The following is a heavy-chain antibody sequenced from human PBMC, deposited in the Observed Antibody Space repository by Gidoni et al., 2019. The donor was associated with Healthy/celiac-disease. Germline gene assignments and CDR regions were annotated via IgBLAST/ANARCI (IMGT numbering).Heavy chain of an antibody. CDR1: GFTFSRSA. D-gene: IGHD5-12*01. CDR2: IRSKANSYAT. CDR3: TRLQDSGYDYQYYYYGMDV. V-gene: IGHV3-73*01. Sequence: EVQLVESGGGLVQPGGSLKLSCAASGFTFSRSAMHWVRQASGKGLEWVGRIRSKANSYATAYAASVKGRFTISRDDSKNTAYLQMNSLKTEDTAVYYCTRLQDSGYDYQYYYYGMDVWGQGTTVTVSS. J-gene: IGHJ6*02.